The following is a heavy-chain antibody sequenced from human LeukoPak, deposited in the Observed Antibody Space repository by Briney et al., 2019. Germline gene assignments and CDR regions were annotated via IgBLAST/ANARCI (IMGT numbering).Heavy chain of an antibody. CDR1: GFTFSSYE. J-gene: IGHJ4*02. V-gene: IGHV3-48*03. CDR3: ARRVTTAYDY. D-gene: IGHD1-1*01. CDR2: ISSSGSTI. Sequence: PGGSLRLSCAASGFTFSSYEMNWVRQAPGKGLEWVSYISSSGSTIYYADSVKGRFTISRDNAKNSVYLQMNSLRDEDTAVYYCARRVTTAYDYWGQGTLVTVSS.